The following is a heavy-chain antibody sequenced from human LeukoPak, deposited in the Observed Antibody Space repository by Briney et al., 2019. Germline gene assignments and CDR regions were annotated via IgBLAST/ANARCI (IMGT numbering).Heavy chain of an antibody. V-gene: IGHV4-4*07. D-gene: IGHD1-26*01. CDR2: IYTTGTT. Sequence: SETLSLTCTVSSGSISSYYWGWVRQPPGKGLEWIGRIYTTGTTHYNPSLKSRVTISMDTSTNQFSLNLRSMTAADTAVYYCGRQGYTASYYFLDYWSQETLVAVS. CDR3: GRQGYTASYYFLDY. J-gene: IGHJ4*02. CDR1: SGSISSYY.